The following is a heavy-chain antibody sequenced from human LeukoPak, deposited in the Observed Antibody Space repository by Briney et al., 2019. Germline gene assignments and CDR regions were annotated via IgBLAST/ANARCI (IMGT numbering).Heavy chain of an antibody. CDR2: INHSGST. CDR1: GGSFSGYY. V-gene: IGHV4-34*01. D-gene: IGHD2-15*01. Sequence: SETLSLTCAVYGGSFSGYYWSWIRQPPGKGLELIGEINHSGSTNYNPSLKSRVTISVDTSKNQFSLKLRSVTAADTAVYYCAREAIVVVVAARGNWFDPWGQGTLVTVSS. CDR3: AREAIVVVVAARGNWFDP. J-gene: IGHJ5*02.